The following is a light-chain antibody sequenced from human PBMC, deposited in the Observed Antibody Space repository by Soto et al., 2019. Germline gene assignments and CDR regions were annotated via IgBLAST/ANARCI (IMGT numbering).Light chain of an antibody. Sequence: MTPSTVTLSVSPGESATSSCSPSQSVSSSCLAWYQQKPGQAPRLLIYGASSRDSGIPARFSGSGSGTDFTLTISSLQPDDFATYYCQHYNSYSEAVGQGTKVDIK. V-gene: IGKV3D-7*01. CDR1: QSVSSSC. J-gene: IGKJ1*01. CDR2: GAS. CDR3: QHYNSYSEA.